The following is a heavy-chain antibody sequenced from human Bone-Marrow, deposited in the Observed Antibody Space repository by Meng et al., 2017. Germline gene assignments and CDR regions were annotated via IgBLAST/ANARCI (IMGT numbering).Heavy chain of an antibody. D-gene: IGHD1-7*01. V-gene: IGHV4-4*02. Sequence: QVQLQESGLGLVKPSVTLSLTCTVSGDSISSDIWWSWVRQPPGKGLEWIGEVYHRGDTNYNPSLKSRVDISVDKSKNQFYLSLFSVTAADTAVYYCGRDQGRELINHWGQGTLVTVSS. CDR3: GRDQGRELINH. CDR1: GDSISSDIW. J-gene: IGHJ4*02. CDR2: VYHRGDT.